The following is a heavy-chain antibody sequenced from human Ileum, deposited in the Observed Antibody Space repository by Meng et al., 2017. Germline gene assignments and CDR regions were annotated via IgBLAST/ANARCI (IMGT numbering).Heavy chain of an antibody. V-gene: IGHV4-34*01. CDR3: ARGGGRYGPDFDY. Sequence: QVQLQQWGAGLLKPSETLSLTCAVYGGSFSGYYWSWIRQPPGKGLEWIGEINRSGSTNYNPSLKSRVTISVDTSKNQFSLKLSSVTAADTAVYYCARGGGRYGPDFDYWGQGTLVTVSS. D-gene: IGHD3-16*01. CDR2: INRSGST. J-gene: IGHJ4*02. CDR1: GGSFSGYY.